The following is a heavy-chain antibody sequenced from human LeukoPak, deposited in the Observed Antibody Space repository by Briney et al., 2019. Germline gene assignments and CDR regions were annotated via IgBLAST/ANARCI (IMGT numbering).Heavy chain of an antibody. J-gene: IGHJ4*02. CDR3: ASGILGYSYGSHFDY. D-gene: IGHD5-18*01. Sequence: SSVKVSCKYSGGTFSSYAINWVRQAREQRHEWMGRIIPIFSTANYAQKFQGRVTITTDESTSTAYMELSSLRSEDTAVYYCASGILGYSYGSHFDYWGQGTLVTVSS. CDR1: GGTFSSYA. CDR2: IIPIFSTA. V-gene: IGHV1-69*05.